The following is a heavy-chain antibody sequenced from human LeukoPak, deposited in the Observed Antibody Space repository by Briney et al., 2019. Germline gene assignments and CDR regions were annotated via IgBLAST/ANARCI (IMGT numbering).Heavy chain of an antibody. Sequence: SETLSLTCTVSGGSISSSSYYWGWIRQPPGKGLEWIGSIYYSGSTYYNPSLKSRVTISVDTSKNQFSLKLSSVTVSDTALYYCATNAGPAALDAIDIWGLGTMVTVSS. CDR1: GGSISSSSYY. V-gene: IGHV4-39*01. D-gene: IGHD2-2*01. CDR2: IYYSGST. CDR3: ATNAGPAALDAIDI. J-gene: IGHJ3*02.